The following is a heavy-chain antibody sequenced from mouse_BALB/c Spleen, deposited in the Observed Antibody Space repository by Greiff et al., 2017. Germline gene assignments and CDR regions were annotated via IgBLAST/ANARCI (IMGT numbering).Heavy chain of an antibody. D-gene: IGHD2-13*01. CDR2: ISSGGSYT. CDR3: ARDGGENAMDY. J-gene: IGHJ4*01. V-gene: IGHV5-9-4*01. Sequence: EVMLVESGGGLVKPGGSLKLSCAASGFTFSSYAMSWVRQSPEKRLEWVAEISSGGSYTYYPDTVTGRFTISRDNAKNTLYLEMSSLRSEDTAMYYCARDGGENAMDYWGQGTSVTVSS. CDR1: GFTFSSYA.